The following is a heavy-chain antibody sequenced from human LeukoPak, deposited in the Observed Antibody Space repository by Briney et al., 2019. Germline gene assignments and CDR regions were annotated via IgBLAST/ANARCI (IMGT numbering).Heavy chain of an antibody. D-gene: IGHD2-15*01. Sequence: GASVKVSCKASGYTFTSYAMHWVRQAPGQRLEWIGWINAGNGNTKYSQKFQGRVTITRDTSASTAYMELSSLRSEDTAVYYCARASRYCSGGSCYFLPFDYWGQGTLVTVSS. CDR1: GYTFTSYA. V-gene: IGHV1-3*01. CDR3: ARASRYCSGGSCYFLPFDY. CDR2: INAGNGNT. J-gene: IGHJ4*02.